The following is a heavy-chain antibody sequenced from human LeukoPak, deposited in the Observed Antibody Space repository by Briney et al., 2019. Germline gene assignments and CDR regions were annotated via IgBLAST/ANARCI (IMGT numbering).Heavy chain of an antibody. J-gene: IGHJ4*02. CDR2: MYSSGST. V-gene: IGHV4-4*07. Sequence: PSETLSLTCTVSGDSISSYYWSWIRQPAGKGVEWVGRMYSSGSTNYNPSLKSRVTMSVDTSNNQFSLKLSSVTAADTAVYYCARGAGWLIDYWGQGILVTVS. CDR1: GDSISSYY. CDR3: ARGAGWLIDY. D-gene: IGHD3-16*01.